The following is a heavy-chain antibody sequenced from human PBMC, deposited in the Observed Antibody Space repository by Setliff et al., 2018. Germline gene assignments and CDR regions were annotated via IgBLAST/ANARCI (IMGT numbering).Heavy chain of an antibody. J-gene: IGHJ6*03. CDR2: ISGSGGST. D-gene: IGHD3-22*01. Sequence: GGSLRLSCAASGFPFSSYAMSWVRQAPGKGLEWVSAISGSGGSTYYADSVKGRFTISRDNSKNTLYLQMNSLRAEDTAVYYCAKRDYYDSSGYLLPYMDVWGKGTTVTVSS. CDR3: AKRDYYDSSGYLLPYMDV. CDR1: GFPFSSYA. V-gene: IGHV3-23*01.